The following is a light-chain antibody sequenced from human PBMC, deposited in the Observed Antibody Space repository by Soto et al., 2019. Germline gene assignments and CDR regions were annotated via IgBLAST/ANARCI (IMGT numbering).Light chain of an antibody. CDR3: QQSSTTPRT. J-gene: IGKJ1*01. V-gene: IGKV1-39*01. Sequence: DIQMTQSLSSLSASVGDRVTITCRASQSISTYLNWYQQKPGKAPKLLIYAASTLQSGVPSRFSGSGSGTDFRLTITSLQPEDIATYYCQQSSTTPRTFGQGTNVDFK. CDR1: QSISTY. CDR2: AAS.